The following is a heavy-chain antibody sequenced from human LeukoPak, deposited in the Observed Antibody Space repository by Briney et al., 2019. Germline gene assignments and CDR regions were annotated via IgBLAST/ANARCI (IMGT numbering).Heavy chain of an antibody. D-gene: IGHD6-13*01. Sequence: GGSLRLSCSASGFTFSSYAMHWVRQAPGKGLEYVSAISSNGGSTYYADSVKGRFTISRDNSKNTLCLQMSSLRAEDTAVYYCVEDVESSSHSLYGDYSGYWGQGTLVTVSS. V-gene: IGHV3-64D*06. CDR1: GFTFSSYA. J-gene: IGHJ4*02. CDR2: ISSNGGST. CDR3: VEDVESSSHSLYGDYSGY.